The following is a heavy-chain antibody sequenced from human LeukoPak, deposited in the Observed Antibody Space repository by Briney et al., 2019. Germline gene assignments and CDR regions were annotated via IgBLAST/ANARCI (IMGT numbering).Heavy chain of an antibody. CDR1: GYTFTSYG. J-gene: IGHJ5*02. Sequence: ASVKVSCKASGYTFTSYGISWVRQAPGQGLEWMGWISAYNGNTNYAQKLQGRVTVTTDTSTSTAYMELRSLRSDDTAVYYCARRYCSGGSCYSFSYNWFDPWGQGTLVTVSS. CDR2: ISAYNGNT. D-gene: IGHD2-15*01. V-gene: IGHV1-18*01. CDR3: ARRYCSGGSCYSFSYNWFDP.